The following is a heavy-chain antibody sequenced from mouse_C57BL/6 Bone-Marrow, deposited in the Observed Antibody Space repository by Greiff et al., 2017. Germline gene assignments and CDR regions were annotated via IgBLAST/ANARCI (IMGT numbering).Heavy chain of an antibody. V-gene: IGHV5-12*01. CDR3: ARSTMITPYYFDY. Sequence: EVQLVESGGGLVQPGGSLKLSCAASGFTFSDYYMYWVRQTPEKRLEWVAYISNGGGSTYYPDTVKGRFTISRDNAKNTLYLQMSRLKSEDTAMYYCARSTMITPYYFDYWGQGTTLTVSS. CDR1: GFTFSDYY. J-gene: IGHJ2*01. D-gene: IGHD2-4*01. CDR2: ISNGGGST.